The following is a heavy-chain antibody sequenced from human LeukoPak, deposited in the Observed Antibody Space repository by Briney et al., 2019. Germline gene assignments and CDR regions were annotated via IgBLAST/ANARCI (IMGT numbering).Heavy chain of an antibody. D-gene: IGHD5-24*01. Sequence: PGRSLRLSCAASGFIFSTYAMHWVRQAPGKGLDWVAVTSYDGSNTYYADSVKGRFTISRDNFKNTLYLQMNSLRAEDTAVYYCAKYGFFPYYFDYWGQGTLVTVSS. CDR2: TSYDGSNT. J-gene: IGHJ4*02. CDR1: GFIFSTYA. V-gene: IGHV3-30-3*02. CDR3: AKYGFFPYYFDY.